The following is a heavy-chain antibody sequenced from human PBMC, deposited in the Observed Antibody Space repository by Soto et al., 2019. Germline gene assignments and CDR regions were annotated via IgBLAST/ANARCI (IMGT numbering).Heavy chain of an antibody. CDR3: ARDRYCSGGSYPTSEAFDI. J-gene: IGHJ3*02. CDR1: GFTFSDYY. V-gene: IGHV3-11*01. D-gene: IGHD2-15*01. CDR2: ISSSGSTI. Sequence: GGSLRLSCAASGFTFSDYYMSWIRQAPGKGLEWVSYISSSGSTIYYADSVKGRFTISRDNAKNSLYLQMNSLRAEDTAVYYCARDRYCSGGSYPTSEAFDIWGQGTMVTVS.